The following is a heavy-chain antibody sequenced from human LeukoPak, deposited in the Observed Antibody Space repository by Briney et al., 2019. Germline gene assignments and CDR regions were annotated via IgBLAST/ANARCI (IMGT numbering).Heavy chain of an antibody. CDR3: ARVTLAAAGPLYYYYYYMDV. D-gene: IGHD6-13*01. CDR2: IIPILGTA. Sequence: SVKVSCKASGGTFSSYGINWVRQAPGQGLEWMGGIIPILGTANYAQKFQGRVTITTDESTSTAYMELSSLRSEDTAVYYCARVTLAAAGPLYYYYYYMDVWGKGTTVTVSS. CDR1: GGTFSSYG. V-gene: IGHV1-69*05. J-gene: IGHJ6*03.